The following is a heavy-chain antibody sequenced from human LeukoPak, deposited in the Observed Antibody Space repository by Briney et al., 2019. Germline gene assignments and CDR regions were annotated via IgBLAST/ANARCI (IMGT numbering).Heavy chain of an antibody. J-gene: IGHJ4*02. V-gene: IGHV3-48*04. CDR3: ARDLNFDWLSFDY. Sequence: GGSLRLSCAASGFTFSSYSMNWVRQAPGKGLEWVSYISSSSSTMYYADSVKGRFSISRDNAKNSLYLQMNSLRAEDTAVYYCARDLNFDWLSFDYWGQGTLVTVSS. CDR2: ISSSSSTM. CDR1: GFTFSSYS. D-gene: IGHD3-9*01.